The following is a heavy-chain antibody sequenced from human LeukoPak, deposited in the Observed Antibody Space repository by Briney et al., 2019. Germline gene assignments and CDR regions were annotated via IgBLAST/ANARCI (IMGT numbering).Heavy chain of an antibody. CDR3: ARKVDY. J-gene: IGHJ4*02. CDR1: GFTFSYHW. Sequence: GGSLRLSCAASGFTFSYHWMTWVRQAPGKGLEWVANIKNDGAVKNYVDSVKGRFTISRDNAKNSLYLQMNSLRAEDTAVYYCARKVDYWGQGTLVTVSS. CDR2: IKNDGAVK. V-gene: IGHV3-7*01.